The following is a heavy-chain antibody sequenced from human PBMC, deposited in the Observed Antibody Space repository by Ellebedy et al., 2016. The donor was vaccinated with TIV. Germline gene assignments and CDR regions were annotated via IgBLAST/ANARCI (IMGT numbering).Heavy chain of an antibody. Sequence: GGSLRLXCAASGFTFSSYWMSWVRQAPGKGLEWVANIKQDGSEKYYVDSVKGRFTISRDNAKNSLYLQMNSLRAEDTAVYYCARDIREYYDSSGNDAFDIWGQGTMVTVSS. CDR3: ARDIREYYDSSGNDAFDI. V-gene: IGHV3-7*01. D-gene: IGHD3-22*01. J-gene: IGHJ3*02. CDR2: IKQDGSEK. CDR1: GFTFSSYW.